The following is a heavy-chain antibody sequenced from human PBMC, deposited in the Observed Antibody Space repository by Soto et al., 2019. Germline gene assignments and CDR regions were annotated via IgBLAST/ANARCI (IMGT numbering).Heavy chain of an antibody. J-gene: IGHJ6*03. CDR3: ARGPNTAMVDHYYYYMDV. D-gene: IGHD5-18*01. Sequence: SETLSLTCAVYGGSFSGYYWSWIRQPPGKGLEWIGEINHSGSTNYNPSLKSRVTISVDTSKNQFSLKLSSVTAADTAVYYCARGPNTAMVDHYYYYMDVWGKGTTVTVSS. CDR1: GGSFSGYY. CDR2: INHSGST. V-gene: IGHV4-34*01.